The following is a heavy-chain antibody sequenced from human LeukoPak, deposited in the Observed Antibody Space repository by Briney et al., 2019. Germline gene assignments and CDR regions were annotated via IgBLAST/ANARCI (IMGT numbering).Heavy chain of an antibody. J-gene: IGHJ4*02. D-gene: IGHD3-16*02. CDR1: GFTFSRYS. Sequence: GGSLRLSCTASGFTFSRYSMHWVRQAPGKGLEWVAVISSDGKNKYYADSVKGRFTISRDNSKNTLYLHMDSLRAEDTAVYYCAKERAGYTNPYYFDYWGQGTLVTVSS. V-gene: IGHV3-30*07. CDR3: AKERAGYTNPYYFDY. CDR2: ISSDGKNK.